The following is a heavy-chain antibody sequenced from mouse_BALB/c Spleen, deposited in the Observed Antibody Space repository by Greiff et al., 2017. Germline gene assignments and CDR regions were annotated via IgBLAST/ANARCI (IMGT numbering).Heavy chain of an antibody. D-gene: IGHD1-1*01. CDR3: ARGVGIGLRYGYFDV. J-gene: IGHJ1*01. CDR2: ISYDGSN. V-gene: IGHV3-6*02. Sequence: EVQLVESGPGLVKPSQSLSLTCSVTGYSITSGYYWNWIRQFPGNKLEWMGYISYDGSNNYNPSLKNRISITRDTSKNQFFLKLNSVTTEDTATYYCARGVGIGLRYGYFDVWGAGTTVTVSS. CDR1: GYSITSGYY.